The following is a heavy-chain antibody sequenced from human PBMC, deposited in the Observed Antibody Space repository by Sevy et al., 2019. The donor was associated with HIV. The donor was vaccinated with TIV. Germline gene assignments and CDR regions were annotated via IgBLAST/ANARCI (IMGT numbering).Heavy chain of an antibody. V-gene: IGHV3-15*01. CDR2: IKSKTDGGTT. Sequence: GGSLRLSCAATGFSLNDYYMTWIRQAPGKGLEWVGHIKSKTDGGTTDYAAPVKGRFTISRDDSKNTLYLQMNSLKTEDTAVYYCLIVVAYYFDYWGQGTLVTVSS. D-gene: IGHD3-22*01. CDR3: LIVVAYYFDY. CDR1: GFSLNDYY. J-gene: IGHJ4*02.